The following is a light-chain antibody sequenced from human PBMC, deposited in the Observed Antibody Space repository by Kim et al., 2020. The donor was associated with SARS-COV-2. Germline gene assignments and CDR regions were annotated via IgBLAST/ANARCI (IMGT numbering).Light chain of an antibody. CDR1: PNISIY. J-gene: IGKJ1*01. Sequence: ASVGDRVTIPCRASPNISIYLIWYQRKTGKAPKLLIYAASSLQSGVPSRFSGSGSGTDFTLTISSLQPEDFATYYCQQSYTTAWTFGHGTKVDIK. CDR3: QQSYTTAWT. V-gene: IGKV1-39*01. CDR2: AAS.